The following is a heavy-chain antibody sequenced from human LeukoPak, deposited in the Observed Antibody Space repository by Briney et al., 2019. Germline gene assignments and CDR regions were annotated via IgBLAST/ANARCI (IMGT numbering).Heavy chain of an antibody. J-gene: IGHJ4*02. Sequence: ASVKVSCKASGYTFTSYYMHWVRQAPGQGLECMGIINPSGGSTSYAQKFQGRVTMTRDTSTSTVYMELSSLRSEDTAVYYCARDPDCGGDCYFYFDYWGQGTLVTVSS. CDR2: INPSGGST. CDR1: GYTFTSYY. V-gene: IGHV1-46*01. CDR3: ARDPDCGGDCYFYFDY. D-gene: IGHD2-21*02.